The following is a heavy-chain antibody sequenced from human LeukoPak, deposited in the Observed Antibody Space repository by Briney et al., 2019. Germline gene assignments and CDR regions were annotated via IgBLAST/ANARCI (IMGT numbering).Heavy chain of an antibody. J-gene: IGHJ6*03. CDR2: IYATGNT. CDR3: ARHFRRDYPDSGSSQYFHYIDV. D-gene: IGHD3-10*01. V-gene: IGHV4-4*09. CDR1: GGSMSDHY. Sequence: PSETLSLTCAVSGGSMSDHYWSWIRQTPGTTLEWIGYIYATGNTNYSPSLKGRVTISLDTSKNHFSLRLWSVTAADTALYYCARHFRRDYPDSGSSQYFHYIDVWGKGTTVVVSS.